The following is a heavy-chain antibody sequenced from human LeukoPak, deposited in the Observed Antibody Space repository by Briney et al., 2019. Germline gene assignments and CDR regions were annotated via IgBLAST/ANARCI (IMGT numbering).Heavy chain of an antibody. CDR1: GGTFSSYA. Sequence: GASVKVSCKASGGTFSSYAISWVRQAPGQGLEWMGRIIPILGIANYAQKFQGRVTITADKSTSTAYMEPSSLRSEDTAVYYCARDGDYGVAFDIWGQGTMVTVSS. V-gene: IGHV1-69*04. D-gene: IGHD4-17*01. CDR2: IIPILGIA. CDR3: ARDGDYGVAFDI. J-gene: IGHJ3*02.